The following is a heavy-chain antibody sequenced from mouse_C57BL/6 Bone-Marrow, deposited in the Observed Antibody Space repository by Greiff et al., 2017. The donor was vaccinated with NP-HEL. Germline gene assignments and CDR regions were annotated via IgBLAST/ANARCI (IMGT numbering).Heavy chain of an antibody. J-gene: IGHJ2*01. Sequence: QVQLQQPGAELVKPGASVKLSCKASGYTFTSYWMQWVKQRPGQGLEWIGEIDPSDSYTNYNQKFKGKATLTVDTSSSTAYMQLSSLTSEDSAVYYCAGSLLWYFDYWDQGTTLTVSS. D-gene: IGHD2-1*01. CDR2: IDPSDSYT. V-gene: IGHV1-50*01. CDR1: GYTFTSYW. CDR3: AGSLLWYFDY.